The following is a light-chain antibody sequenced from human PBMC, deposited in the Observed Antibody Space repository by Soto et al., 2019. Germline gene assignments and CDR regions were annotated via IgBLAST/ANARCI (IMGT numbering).Light chain of an antibody. V-gene: IGLV1-44*01. CDR3: ATWSDSLKGWV. CDR2: AND. J-gene: IGLJ3*02. CDR1: SSDIGSNS. Sequence: QSVLTQPPSASRTPGQRVTIPCSGSSSDIGSNSVNWYQQLPGAAPRLLIYANDHRPSGVPDRFSASKSGTSASLAISGVRSEDEACYYCATWSDSLKGWVFGGGTKVTVL.